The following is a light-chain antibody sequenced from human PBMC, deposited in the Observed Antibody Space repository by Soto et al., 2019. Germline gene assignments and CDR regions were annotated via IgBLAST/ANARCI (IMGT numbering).Light chain of an antibody. CDR1: QSISSN. CDR3: QQYNDRLWT. Sequence: EIVMTQSPATLSMSPGERATLSCRASQSISSNLAWYQQKPGQAPRLLIYGASTRATGIPARFSASGSGTEFTLTISSLQSEDFAVYYCQQYNDRLWTFGQGTKGEIK. CDR2: GAS. V-gene: IGKV3-15*01. J-gene: IGKJ1*01.